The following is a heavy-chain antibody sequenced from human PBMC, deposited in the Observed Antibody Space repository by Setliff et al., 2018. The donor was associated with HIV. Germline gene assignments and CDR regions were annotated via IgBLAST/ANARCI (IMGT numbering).Heavy chain of an antibody. CDR3: AREVVGATERYYFDY. D-gene: IGHD1-26*01. CDR1: GFAFSRYA. V-gene: IGHV3-30*02. CDR2: IRYDGTDT. J-gene: IGHJ4*02. Sequence: GGSLRLSCAASGFAFSRYAMHWVRQAPGKGLEWLTFIRYDGTDTYYTDSVQGRFTISRDNSKNTLYLQMSSLRDEDTAVYYCAREVVGATERYYFDYWGQGTLVTVSS.